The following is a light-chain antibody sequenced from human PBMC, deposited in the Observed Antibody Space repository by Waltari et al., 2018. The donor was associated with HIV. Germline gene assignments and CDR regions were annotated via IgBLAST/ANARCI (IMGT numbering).Light chain of an antibody. Sequence: QPVLTQPPSASASLGASATLTCTLSSGSRSTNGAWYKRRPGKRPRSVMRVGTGGLVGSQGEDVPDRLSVLDSGLNRDLAIKGSQEEDGGDYHCSADHGSGSNFVYVFEPGTKVIVL. V-gene: IGLV9-49*01. CDR1: SGSRSTN. CDR2: VGTGGLVG. CDR3: SADHGSGSNFVYV. J-gene: IGLJ1*01.